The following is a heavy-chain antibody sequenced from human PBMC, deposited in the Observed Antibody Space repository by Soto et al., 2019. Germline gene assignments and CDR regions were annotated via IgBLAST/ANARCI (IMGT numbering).Heavy chain of an antibody. CDR2: INHSGST. D-gene: IGHD3-10*01. Sequence: SETLPLTCAVYGGSFSGYYWSWIRQPPGKGLEWIGEINHSGSTNYNPSLKSRVTISVDTSKNQFSLKLSSVTAADTAVYYCATRSGSPIWWFDPWGQGTLVTVSS. CDR1: GGSFSGYY. J-gene: IGHJ5*02. V-gene: IGHV4-34*01. CDR3: ATRSGSPIWWFDP.